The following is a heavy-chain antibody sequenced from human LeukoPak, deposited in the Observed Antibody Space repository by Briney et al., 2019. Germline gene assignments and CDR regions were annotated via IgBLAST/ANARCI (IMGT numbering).Heavy chain of an antibody. D-gene: IGHD2-21*01. Sequence: GGSLRLSCAASGFTFSSYSMNWVRQAPGKGLEWVSSISSSSSYIYYADSVKGRFTISRDNAKNSLYLQMNSLRAEDTAVYYCAREAHIVVAYMDVWGKGTTVTISS. CDR1: GFTFSSYS. CDR3: AREAHIVVAYMDV. J-gene: IGHJ6*03. CDR2: ISSSSSYI. V-gene: IGHV3-21*01.